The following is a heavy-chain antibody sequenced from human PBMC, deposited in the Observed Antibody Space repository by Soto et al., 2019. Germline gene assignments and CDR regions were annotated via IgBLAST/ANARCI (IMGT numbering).Heavy chain of an antibody. CDR1: GGSISSYY. Sequence: QVQLQESGPGLVKPSETLSLTCSVSGGSISSYYWSWIRQPPGKGLEWIAYIYYSGTSYNPSLKSRVSISLETSKNQFSRKLSSVTAADTAVYYCARTYDGSGPNSGGYGFDIWGQGTMVTVSS. V-gene: IGHV4-59*01. J-gene: IGHJ3*02. D-gene: IGHD3-22*01. CDR3: ARTYDGSGPNSGGYGFDI. CDR2: IYYSGT.